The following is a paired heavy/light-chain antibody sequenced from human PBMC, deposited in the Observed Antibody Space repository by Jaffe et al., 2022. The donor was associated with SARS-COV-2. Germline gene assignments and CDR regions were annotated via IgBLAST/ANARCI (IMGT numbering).Light chain of an antibody. CDR1: SSDVGSHNL. CDR2: EAS. CDR3: CSCAGSSARDVV. V-gene: IGLV2-23*01. J-gene: IGLJ2*01. Sequence: QSALTQPASVSGSPGQSITISCTGVSSDVGSHNLVSWYQHHPHKAPKLIIYEASKRPSGISDRFSASKSGSTASLKISGLQAEDEADYYCCSCAGSSARDVVFGGGTKLTVL.
Heavy chain of an antibody. J-gene: IGHJ5*02. CDR3: ARGVEWPNLGGWFDP. D-gene: IGHD3-16*01. V-gene: IGHV1-2*04. CDR2: INPKNGDT. CDR1: GYTLTDYN. Sequence: QVQLVQSGAEVKVAGASVEVSCEAVGYTLTDYNIHWVRQAPGQGLEWMGWINPKNGDTHYAKKFKDWVTMSRDTSISTVYMEMKRLRYEDTAVYYCARGVEWPNLGGWFDPWGRGTLVTVSS.